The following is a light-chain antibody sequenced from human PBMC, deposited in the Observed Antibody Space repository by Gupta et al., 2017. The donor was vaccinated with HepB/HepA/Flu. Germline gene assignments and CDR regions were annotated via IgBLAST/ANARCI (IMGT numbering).Light chain of an antibody. V-gene: IGKV1-33*01. CDR3: QQPDNLPST. CDR1: QDISNY. Sequence: DIQMTQSPSSLSASVGDRVTITCQASQDISNYLNWYQQKPGKAPKLLIYDASNLETGVPSRFSGSGSGTDFTFTISSLQAEDVATYYCQQPDNLPSTFGGGTKVEIQ. J-gene: IGKJ4*01. CDR2: DAS.